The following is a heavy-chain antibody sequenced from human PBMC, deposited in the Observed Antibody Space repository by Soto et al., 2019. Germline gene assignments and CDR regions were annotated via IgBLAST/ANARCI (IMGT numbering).Heavy chain of an antibody. Sequence: QITLKESGPTLVKPTQTLTLTCTFSGFSLITSGVGVGWIRQPPGKALEWLALIYWDDDKRYSPSLQSRLTITKDTSKNQVVLTMTNMDPVDTATYYCARRDCSGFSCYGEGNWVDPWGQGTLVTVSS. D-gene: IGHD2-15*01. CDR1: GFSLITSGVG. J-gene: IGHJ5*02. V-gene: IGHV2-5*02. CDR2: IYWDDDK. CDR3: ARRDCSGFSCYGEGNWVDP.